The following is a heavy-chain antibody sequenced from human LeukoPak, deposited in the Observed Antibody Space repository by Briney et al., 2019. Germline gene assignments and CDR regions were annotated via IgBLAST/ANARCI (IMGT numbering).Heavy chain of an antibody. D-gene: IGHD1-20*01. CDR3: ARIWYFGDNNWRYFGS. J-gene: IGHJ4*02. V-gene: IGHV3-7*01. CDR1: GFTFSNFC. Sequence: GGSLRLSCAASGFTFSNFCMSWVRQAPGKGLEWVANIDPHGSETQYVGSVKGRFTTSRDNAKNSLYLQMNSLRAEDTAIYYCARIWYFGDNNWRYFGSWGQGTLVTVSS. CDR2: IDPHGSET.